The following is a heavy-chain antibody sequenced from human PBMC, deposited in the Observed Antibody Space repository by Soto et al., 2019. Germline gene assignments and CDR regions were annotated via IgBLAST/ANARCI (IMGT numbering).Heavy chain of an antibody. V-gene: IGHV4-39*01. J-gene: IGHJ5*02. CDR3: ARFERRTGWFDP. CDR1: GGSISSSSYY. CDR2: IYYSGST. D-gene: IGHD3-9*01. Sequence: QLQLQESGPGLVKPSETLSLTCTVSGGSISSSSYYWGWIRQPPGKGLEWIGSIYYSGSTYYNPSLTSRVTIPVDTSKNQFSLKLSSVTAADTAVYYCARFERRTGWFDPWGQGTLVTVSS.